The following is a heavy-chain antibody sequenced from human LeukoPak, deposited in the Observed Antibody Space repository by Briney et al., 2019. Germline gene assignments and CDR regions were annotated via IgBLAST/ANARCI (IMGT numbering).Heavy chain of an antibody. Sequence: GRSLRLSCAASGFTFSSYGMHWVRQAPGKGLKWVAVISYDGSNKYYADSVKGRFTISRDNSKNTLYLQMNSLRAEDTAVYYCAKRGSGSYYEDYWGQGTLVTVSS. V-gene: IGHV3-30*18. CDR1: GFTFSSYG. CDR3: AKRGSGSYYEDY. J-gene: IGHJ4*02. D-gene: IGHD3-10*01. CDR2: ISYDGSNK.